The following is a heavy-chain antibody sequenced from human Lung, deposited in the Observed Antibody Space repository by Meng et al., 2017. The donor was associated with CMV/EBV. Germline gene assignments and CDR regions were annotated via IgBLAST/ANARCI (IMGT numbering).Heavy chain of an antibody. CDR2: VYYAGST. V-gene: IGHV4-61*01. Sequence: SETXSLXCTVSGGSVSSGTYYWSWIRQPPGKGLEWIGYVYYAGSTNYNPSLESRVTISVNTSKNQFSLKLTSVTAADTAKYYCARFATTVLTTWGPGTLVTVSS. CDR1: GGSVSSGTYY. D-gene: IGHD4-17*01. CDR3: ARFATTVLTT. J-gene: IGHJ4*02.